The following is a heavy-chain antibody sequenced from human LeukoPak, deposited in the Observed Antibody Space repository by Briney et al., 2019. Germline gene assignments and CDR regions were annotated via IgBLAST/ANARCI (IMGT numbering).Heavy chain of an antibody. D-gene: IGHD1-26*01. Sequence: PGGSLRLSCAASGFTFSSYGMHWVRQAPGKGLEWVAVIWYDGSNKYYADSVKGRFTISRDNSKNTLYLQMNSLRAEDTAVYYCARESDSGSYQCDYWGQGTLVTVSS. CDR2: IWYDGSNK. J-gene: IGHJ4*02. V-gene: IGHV3-33*01. CDR1: GFTFSSYG. CDR3: ARESDSGSYQCDY.